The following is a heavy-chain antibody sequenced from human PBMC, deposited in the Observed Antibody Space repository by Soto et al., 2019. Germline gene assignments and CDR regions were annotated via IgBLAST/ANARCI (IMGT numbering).Heavy chain of an antibody. J-gene: IGHJ4*02. Sequence: GGSLRLSCAASGLTFSSYGMHWVRQAPGKGLEWVAVISYDGSNKYYADSVKGRFTISRDNSKNTLYLQMNSLRAEDTAVYYCAKDKSKWELQIDYWGQGTLVTVSS. CDR1: GLTFSSYG. D-gene: IGHD1-26*01. V-gene: IGHV3-30*18. CDR3: AKDKSKWELQIDY. CDR2: ISYDGSNK.